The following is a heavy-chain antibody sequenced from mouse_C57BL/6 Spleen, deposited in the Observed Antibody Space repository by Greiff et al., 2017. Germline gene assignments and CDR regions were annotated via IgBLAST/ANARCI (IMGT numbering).Heavy chain of an antibody. Sequence: EVMLVESGGGLVKPGGSLKLSCAASGFTFSSYAMSWVRQTPEKRLEWVATISDGGSYTYYPDNVKGRFTISRDNAKNNLYLQMSHLKSEDTAMYYCARDQPSFAYWGQGTLVTVSA. J-gene: IGHJ3*01. CDR3: ARDQPSFAY. V-gene: IGHV5-4*01. CDR1: GFTFSSYA. CDR2: ISDGGSYT.